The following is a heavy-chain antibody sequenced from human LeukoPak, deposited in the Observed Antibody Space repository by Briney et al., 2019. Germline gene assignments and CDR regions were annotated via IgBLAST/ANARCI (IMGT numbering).Heavy chain of an antibody. D-gene: IGHD3-16*01. J-gene: IGHJ4*02. V-gene: IGHV1-69*13. CDR1: GGTFSSYA. CDR2: IIPIFGTA. CDR3: ARASSSLDYFDY. Sequence: GASVKVSCKASGGTFSSYAISWVRQAPGQGLEWMGGIIPIFGTANYAQKFQGRVTITADESTSTAYMELSSLGSEDTAVYYCARASSSLDYFDYWGQGTLVTVSS.